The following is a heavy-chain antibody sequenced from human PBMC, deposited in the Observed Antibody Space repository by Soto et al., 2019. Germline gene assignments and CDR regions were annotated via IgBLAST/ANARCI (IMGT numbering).Heavy chain of an antibody. CDR3: TRDRYGGSYYYYYGMDV. V-gene: IGHV3-30-3*01. Sequence: GASLRLSCASSGFTFSSYAMHWVRQAPGKGLEWVAVISYDGSNKYYADSVKGRFTISRDNSKNTLYLQMNSLRAEDTAVYYCTRDRYGGSYYYYYGMDVWGQGTTVTVSS. CDR1: GFTFSSYA. J-gene: IGHJ6*02. D-gene: IGHD1-26*01. CDR2: ISYDGSNK.